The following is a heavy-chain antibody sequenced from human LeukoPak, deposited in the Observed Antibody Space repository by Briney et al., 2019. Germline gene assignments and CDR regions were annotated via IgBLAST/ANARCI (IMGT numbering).Heavy chain of an antibody. Sequence: GGPLRLSCAASGFTFSSYAMSWVRQAPGKGLEWVSAISGSGGSTYYADSVKGRFSISRDSSKNTLYLQMNSLRAEDTAVYYCAKDGRAVAGFGDNWGQGTLVTVSS. CDR1: GFTFSSYA. CDR2: ISGSGGST. D-gene: IGHD6-19*01. CDR3: AKDGRAVAGFGDN. V-gene: IGHV3-23*01. J-gene: IGHJ4*02.